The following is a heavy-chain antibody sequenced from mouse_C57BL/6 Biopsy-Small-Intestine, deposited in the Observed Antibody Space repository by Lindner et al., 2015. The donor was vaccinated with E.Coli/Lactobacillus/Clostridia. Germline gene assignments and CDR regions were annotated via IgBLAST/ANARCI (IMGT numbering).Heavy chain of an antibody. J-gene: IGHJ4*01. D-gene: IGHD2-4*01. CDR1: GYAFSNSW. CDR2: IDSGDGDI. Sequence: VQLQESGPELVKPGASVKISCKASGYAFSNSWMNWVKQRPGKGLEWIGRIDSGDGDINYNGKFKGKATLTSDKSSSTAYMQLSSLTSEDSAVYFCARRDYGGDYYTLDYWGQGTSVTVSS. V-gene: IGHV1-82*01. CDR3: ARRDYGGDYYTLDY.